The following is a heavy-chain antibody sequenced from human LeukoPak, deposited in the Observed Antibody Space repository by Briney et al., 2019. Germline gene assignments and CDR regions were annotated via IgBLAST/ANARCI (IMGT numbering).Heavy chain of an antibody. V-gene: IGHV3-7*05. CDR3: AREYSSSARDY. D-gene: IGHD6-6*01. CDR1: GFTFRTSW. Sequence: GGSLRLSCAASGFTFRTSWMSWVRQAPGKGLEWVATINQDESKTYYVDSVRGRFTISRDNAKNSLYLQMNSLRADDTAVYFCAREYSSSARDYWGQGTLVTVSS. J-gene: IGHJ4*02. CDR2: INQDESKT.